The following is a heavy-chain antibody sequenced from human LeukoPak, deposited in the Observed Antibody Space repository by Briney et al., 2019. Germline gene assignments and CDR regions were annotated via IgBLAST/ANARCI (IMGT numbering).Heavy chain of an antibody. CDR3: ARGGPGGSFDY. CDR1: GFTFSSSG. CDR2: ISYDGSNK. D-gene: IGHD4-23*01. Sequence: GGSLRLSCAASGFTFSSSGMHWVRQAPGKGLEWVAVISYDGSNKYYADSVKGRFTFSRDNSKNTLYLQMNSLRAEDTAVYYCARGGPGGSFDYWGQGTLVTVSS. V-gene: IGHV3-30*03. J-gene: IGHJ4*02.